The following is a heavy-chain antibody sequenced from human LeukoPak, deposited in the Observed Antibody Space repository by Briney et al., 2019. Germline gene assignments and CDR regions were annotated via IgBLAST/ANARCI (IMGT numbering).Heavy chain of an antibody. CDR2: INHSGST. D-gene: IGHD4-11*01. Sequence: SETLSLTCAVYGGSFSAYYWSWIRQPPGKGLEWIGEINHSGSTNYNPSLKSRVTISVDTSKNQFSLRLTSVIAADTAMYYCTRGLYSNLGHFDYWGQGTLVTVSS. V-gene: IGHV4-34*01. CDR3: TRGLYSNLGHFDY. CDR1: GGSFSAYY. J-gene: IGHJ4*02.